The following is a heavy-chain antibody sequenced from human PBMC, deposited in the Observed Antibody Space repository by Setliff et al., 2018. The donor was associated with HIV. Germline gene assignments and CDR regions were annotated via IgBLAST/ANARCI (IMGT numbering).Heavy chain of an antibody. V-gene: IGHV4-34*01. CDR3: ARAQIAAPRPFDY. Sequence: SETLSLTCAVYGGSFGDQFWNWIRQSPGKGLEWIGEINHKGVTSYSPSLLRRATISADTSKNQFSLRLSSMTAADTALYFCARAQIAAPRPFDYWGQGTLVTVSS. J-gene: IGHJ4*02. D-gene: IGHD6-25*01. CDR1: GGSFGDQF. CDR2: INHKGVT.